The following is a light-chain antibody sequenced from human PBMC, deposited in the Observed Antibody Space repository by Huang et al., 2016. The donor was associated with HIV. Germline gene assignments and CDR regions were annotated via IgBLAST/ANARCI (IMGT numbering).Light chain of an antibody. Sequence: EIVMTQSPATLSVSPGERATLSCRASQSVSSNLAWYQQKPGQAPRRLIYGASTRATGIPARFSGSGSGTEFTRTISSLQSEDFAVYYCQQYNNWPPWTFGQGTKVEIK. CDR3: QQYNNWPPWT. J-gene: IGKJ1*01. V-gene: IGKV3-15*01. CDR2: GAS. CDR1: QSVSSN.